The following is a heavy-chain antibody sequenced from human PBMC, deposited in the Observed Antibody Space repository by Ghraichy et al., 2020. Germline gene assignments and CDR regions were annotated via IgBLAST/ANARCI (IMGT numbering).Heavy chain of an antibody. V-gene: IGHV3-23*01. CDR2: ISGSGGST. CDR3: AKASSSGYYLKTFDY. Sequence: GESLNISCAASGFTFSSYAMSWVRQAPGKGLEWVSAISGSGGSTYYADSVKGRFTISRDNSKNTLYLQMNSLRVEDTAVYYCAKASSSGYYLKTFDYWGQGTLVTVSS. D-gene: IGHD3-22*01. CDR1: GFTFSSYA. J-gene: IGHJ4*02.